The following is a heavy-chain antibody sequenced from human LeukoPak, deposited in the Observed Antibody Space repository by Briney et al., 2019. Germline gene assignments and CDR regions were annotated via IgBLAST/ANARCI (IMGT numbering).Heavy chain of an antibody. CDR1: GFTFSSYA. D-gene: IGHD3-22*01. CDR3: AKGSYYDGSGSFYFDY. Sequence: QAGGSLRLSCAASGFTFSSYAMSWVRQVPGKGLEWVSGISGSGDNTYYADSVKGRFTISRDNSKNTLYVQVNSLGTEDTAAYYCAKGSYYDGSGSFYFDYWGQGTLVTVSS. V-gene: IGHV3-23*01. J-gene: IGHJ4*02. CDR2: ISGSGDNT.